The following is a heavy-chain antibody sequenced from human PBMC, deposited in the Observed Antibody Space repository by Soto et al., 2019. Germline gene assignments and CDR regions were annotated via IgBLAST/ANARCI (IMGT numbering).Heavy chain of an antibody. V-gene: IGHV3-33*01. CDR2: IVSDGSAI. Sequence: GGSLRLTCAVSGFPFSFYGFHWVRQSPGKGLEWLGVIVSDGSAIYHADSLEGRFFISRDNSKDILYLQMNSLRVEDTAVYYCARDDAFDNENGFDMWGQGTMVTVSS. CDR3: ARDDAFDNENGFDM. D-gene: IGHD3-3*02. CDR1: GFPFSFYG. J-gene: IGHJ3*02.